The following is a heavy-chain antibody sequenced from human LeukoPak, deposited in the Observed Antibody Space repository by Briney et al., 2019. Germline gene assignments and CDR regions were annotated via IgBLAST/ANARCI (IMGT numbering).Heavy chain of an antibody. CDR1: GFTFSSYS. V-gene: IGHV3-21*01. Sequence: GGSLRLSSAASGFTFSSYSMNWVRQAPGKGLEWVSSISSSSSYIYYADSVKGRFTISRDNAKNSLYLQMNSLRAEDTAVYYCARDLSLLATVPGYWGQGTLVTVSS. CDR3: ARDLSLLATVPGY. J-gene: IGHJ4*02. CDR2: ISSSSSYI. D-gene: IGHD5-12*01.